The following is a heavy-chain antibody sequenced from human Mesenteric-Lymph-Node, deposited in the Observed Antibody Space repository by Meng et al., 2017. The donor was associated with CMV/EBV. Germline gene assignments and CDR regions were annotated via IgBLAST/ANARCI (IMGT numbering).Heavy chain of an antibody. J-gene: IGHJ4*02. CDR3: AKDVEMATTHYFDY. CDR1: GFTFSSYW. D-gene: IGHD5-24*01. V-gene: IGHV3-74*01. Sequence: SGFTFSSYWMHWVRQAPGKGLVWVSRINSDGNSTSYADSVKGRFTISRDNSKNTVYLQMNRPRAEDTAVYYCAKDVEMATTHYFDYWGQGTLVTVSS. CDR2: INSDGNST.